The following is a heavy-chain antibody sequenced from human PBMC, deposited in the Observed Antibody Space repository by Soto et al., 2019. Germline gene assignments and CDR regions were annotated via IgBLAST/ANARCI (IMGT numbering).Heavy chain of an antibody. Sequence: PGGSLRLSCAASGFTFSNAWMSWVRQAPGKGLEWVGRIKSKTDGGTTDYAAPVKGRFTISRDDSKNTLYLQMNSLKTEDTAVYYCTTDVREYYYDSSVPSAPYYYYYGMDVWGQGTTVTVSS. CDR3: TTDVREYYYDSSVPSAPYYYYYGMDV. CDR1: GFTFSNAW. D-gene: IGHD3-22*01. CDR2: IKSKTDGGTT. V-gene: IGHV3-15*01. J-gene: IGHJ6*02.